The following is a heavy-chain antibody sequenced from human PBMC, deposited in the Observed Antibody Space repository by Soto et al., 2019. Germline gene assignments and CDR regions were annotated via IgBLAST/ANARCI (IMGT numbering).Heavy chain of an antibody. V-gene: IGHV4-59*01. Sequence: QVQLQESGPGLVKPSETLSLTCTVSGGSINFYYWNWIRQPPGKGLEWIGHSYYSGTTNYNPSLXSXVXLXVETSKNQFSLNLQSVTPADTAVYYCARGWGKYFDFWGRGTLVTVSS. D-gene: IGHD3-10*01. J-gene: IGHJ2*01. CDR3: ARGWGKYFDF. CDR1: GGSINFYY. CDR2: SYYSGTT.